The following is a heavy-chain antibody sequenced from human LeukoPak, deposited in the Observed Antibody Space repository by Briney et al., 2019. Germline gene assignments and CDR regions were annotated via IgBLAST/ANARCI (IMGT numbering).Heavy chain of an antibody. D-gene: IGHD2-2*01. Sequence: GGSLRLSCAASGFTFSSSWMQWVRQAPGQGLVWVSRINSDESDTTYTNSVKGRFTISRDNAKKTLYLQMNSLRAEDTALYYCVRSRFTTSSFDYWGQETVLSVSS. CDR3: VRSRFTTSSFDY. CDR1: GFTFSSSW. J-gene: IGHJ4*02. CDR2: INSDESDT. V-gene: IGHV3-74*03.